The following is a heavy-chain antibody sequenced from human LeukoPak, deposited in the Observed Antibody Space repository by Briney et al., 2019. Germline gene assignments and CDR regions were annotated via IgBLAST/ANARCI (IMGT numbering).Heavy chain of an antibody. CDR1: GVTVSSNH. V-gene: IGHV3-53*01. Sequence: PGGSLRLSCAASGVTVSSNHMAGVRRAPGKGLEGGAVIYTGGITYYADSVQGRFIISRDNSKNTVYLQMNSLRVEATALYYCARDHAPTGGGLDYWGQGTHVTVSP. CDR3: ARDHAPTGGGLDY. D-gene: IGHD7-27*01. CDR2: IYTGGIT. J-gene: IGHJ4*02.